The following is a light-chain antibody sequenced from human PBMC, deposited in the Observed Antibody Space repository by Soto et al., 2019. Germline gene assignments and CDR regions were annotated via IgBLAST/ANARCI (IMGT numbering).Light chain of an antibody. Sequence: QSALTQPASVSGSPGQSITISCTGTSTDVGSYNLVSWYQQHPGKAPQLMIYEGSKRPSGVSDRFSGSKSGNTASLTISGLQAEDEADYYCCSYTTGSAVVFGGGTQLTVL. CDR1: STDVGSYNL. CDR2: EGS. J-gene: IGLJ2*01. V-gene: IGLV2-14*02. CDR3: CSYTTGSAVV.